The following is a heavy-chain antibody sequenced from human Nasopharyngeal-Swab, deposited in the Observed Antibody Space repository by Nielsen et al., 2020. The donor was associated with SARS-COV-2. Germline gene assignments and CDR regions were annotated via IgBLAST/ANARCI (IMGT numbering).Heavy chain of an antibody. CDR1: GFTFSSYW. V-gene: IGHV3-74*01. D-gene: IGHD1-26*01. CDR3: ARGYGSYPYYYGMDV. Sequence: GGSLRLSCAASGFTFSSYWMHWVRQAPGKGLVWVSRIISDGSSTSYADSVKGRFTISRDNAKNTLYLQMNSLRAEDTAVYYCARGYGSYPYYYGMDVWGQGTTVTVSS. CDR2: IISDGSST. J-gene: IGHJ6*02.